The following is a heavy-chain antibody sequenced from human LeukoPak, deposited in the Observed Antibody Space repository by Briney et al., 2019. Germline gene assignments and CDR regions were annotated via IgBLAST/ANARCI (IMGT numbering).Heavy chain of an antibody. CDR1: GFTVSSNY. CDR3: ARARNGDPYGY. V-gene: IGHV3-53*01. Sequence: GGSLRLSCAASGFTVSSNYMSWVRQAPGKGLEWVSVIYSGGSTYYADSVKGRFTISRDNSKNTLYLQMNSLRAEDTAVYYCARARNGDPYGYRGQGTLVTVSS. D-gene: IGHD3-10*01. J-gene: IGHJ4*02. CDR2: IYSGGST.